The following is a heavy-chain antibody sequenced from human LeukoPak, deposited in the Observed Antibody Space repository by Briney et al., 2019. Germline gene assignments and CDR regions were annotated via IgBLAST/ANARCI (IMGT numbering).Heavy chain of an antibody. CDR1: GGSTNNYY. CDR2: IYNSGST. V-gene: IGHV4-59*12. D-gene: IGHD3-10*01. J-gene: IGHJ3*02. CDR3: TKSDGYGLIRI. Sequence: SETLSLTCIVSGGSTNNYYWSWIRQPPGKGLEWIGYIYNSGSTNYNPSLKSRVTISGDTSKNQFSLKVISMTAADTAAYYCTKSDGYGLIRICGRGTMVTVSS.